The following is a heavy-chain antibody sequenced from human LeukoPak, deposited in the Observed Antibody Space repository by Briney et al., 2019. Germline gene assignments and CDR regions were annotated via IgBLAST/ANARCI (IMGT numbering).Heavy chain of an antibody. CDR2: IKQDGSEK. J-gene: IGHJ4*02. D-gene: IGHD2-2*01. V-gene: IGHV3-7*01. CDR3: ARDILYCSSTSCSIDDY. CDR1: GFTFSSYA. Sequence: GGSLRLSCAASGFTFSSYAMSWVRQAPGKGLEWVANIKQDGSEKYYVDSVKGRFTISRDNAKNSLYLQMNSLRAEDTAVYYCARDILYCSSTSCSIDDYWGQGTLVTVSS.